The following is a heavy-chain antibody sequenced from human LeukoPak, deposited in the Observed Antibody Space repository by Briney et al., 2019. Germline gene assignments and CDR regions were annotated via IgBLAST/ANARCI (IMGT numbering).Heavy chain of an antibody. CDR3: ARDRERAADLGY. CDR1: GFTYLNYG. V-gene: IGHV3-33*01. J-gene: IGHJ4*02. CDR2: IWYDGSNE. D-gene: IGHD6-13*01. Sequence: PGGSLRLSFAATGFTYLNYGFHEVGQAPGKGLELVANIWYDGSNEYYAGSVKGRFTISRDNSKNTLYLQMNSMSVEDTAVYYCARDRERAADLGYWGQGTLVTVSS.